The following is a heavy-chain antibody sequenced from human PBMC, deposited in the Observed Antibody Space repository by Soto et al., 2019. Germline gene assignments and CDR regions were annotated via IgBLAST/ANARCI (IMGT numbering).Heavy chain of an antibody. V-gene: IGHV4-39*01. CDR3: ARPLQLAVSGFDP. Sequence: SETLSLTCAVSGDSISSSSYYWAWIRQPPGKGLEWIGSIHYRANSYYSPSLKSRITISVDTSKNQISLRLSSVTAADTAVYYCARPLQLAVSGFDPWGQGTLVTVS. J-gene: IGHJ5*02. D-gene: IGHD3-3*02. CDR2: IHYRANS. CDR1: GDSISSSSYY.